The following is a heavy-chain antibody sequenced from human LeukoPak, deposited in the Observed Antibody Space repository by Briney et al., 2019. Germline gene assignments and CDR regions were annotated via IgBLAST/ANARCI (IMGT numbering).Heavy chain of an antibody. CDR2: IYYTGST. CDR1: GGSISSGDYY. V-gene: IGHV4-30-4*01. D-gene: IGHD3-22*01. J-gene: IGHJ4*02. CDR3: ATPFDHYDSGGYYNY. Sequence: SETLSLTCTVSGGSISSGDYYWSWIRQPPGKGLEWTGYIYYTGSTYYNPSLKSRVTRSVDTSKNKFSLKLSSVTAADTAMYYCATPFDHYDSGGYYNYWGQGTLVTVSS.